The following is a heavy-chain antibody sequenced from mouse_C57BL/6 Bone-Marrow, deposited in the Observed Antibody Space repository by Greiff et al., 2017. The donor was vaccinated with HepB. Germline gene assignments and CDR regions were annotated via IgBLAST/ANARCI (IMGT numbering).Heavy chain of an antibody. CDR3: AKPGHYSNYGGTLAMDY. D-gene: IGHD2-5*01. Sequence: VKLMESGPGLVAPSQSLSITCTVSGFSLTSYGVSWVRQPPGTGLEWLGVIWGDGSTNYHSALISRLSISKDNSKSQVFLKLNSLQTDDTATYYCAKPGHYSNYGGTLAMDYWGQGTSVTVSS. CDR2: IWGDGST. J-gene: IGHJ4*01. CDR1: GFSLTSYG. V-gene: IGHV2-3*01.